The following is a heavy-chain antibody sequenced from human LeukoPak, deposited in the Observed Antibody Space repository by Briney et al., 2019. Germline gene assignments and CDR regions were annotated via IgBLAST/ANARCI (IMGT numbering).Heavy chain of an antibody. J-gene: IGHJ5*02. CDR3: ARGQGATVPQVGKNWFDP. V-gene: IGHV4-34*01. D-gene: IGHD1-26*01. CDR1: IDSFSNYH. Sequence: SETLSLTCAVYIDSFSNYHWNWIRQTPAKGMEWIGEVNESGGTNISPSLRSRVILSVDTSKNQFSLRLISVTVADTAIYYCARGQGATVPQVGKNWFDPWGQGTRVTVSS. CDR2: VNESGGT.